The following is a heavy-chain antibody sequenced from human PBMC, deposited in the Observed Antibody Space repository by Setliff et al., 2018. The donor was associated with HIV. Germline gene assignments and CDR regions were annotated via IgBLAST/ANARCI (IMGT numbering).Heavy chain of an antibody. J-gene: IGHJ3*02. CDR3: ARGDYDYVWGSYRDAFDI. CDR1: GFSFGDHG. D-gene: IGHD3-16*02. CDR2: IRSSSGSTI. Sequence: GGSLRLSCKGSGFSFGDHGMSWVRQAPGKGLEWISFIRSSSGSTIYYADSVKGRFTISRDNAKNSLYLQMNSLRAEDTAVYYCARGDYDYVWGSYRDAFDIWGQGTMVTVSS. V-gene: IGHV3-48*03.